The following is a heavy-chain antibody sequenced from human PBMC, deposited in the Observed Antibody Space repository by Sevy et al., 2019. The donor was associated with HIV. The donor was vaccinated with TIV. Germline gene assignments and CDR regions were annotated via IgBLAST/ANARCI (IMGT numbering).Heavy chain of an antibody. CDR1: GFTFSSYS. CDR2: ISSSSSYI. Sequence: GGSLRLSCAASGFTFSSYSMNWVRQAPGKGLEWVSSISSSSSYIYYADSVKGRFTISRDNAKNSLYLQMNSLRAEDTAVYYCAREGGSVARPYFDYWGQGTLVTVSS. J-gene: IGHJ4*02. D-gene: IGHD6-19*01. V-gene: IGHV3-21*01. CDR3: AREGGSVARPYFDY.